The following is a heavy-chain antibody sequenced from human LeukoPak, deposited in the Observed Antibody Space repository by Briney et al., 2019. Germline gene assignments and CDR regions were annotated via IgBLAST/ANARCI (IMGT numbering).Heavy chain of an antibody. CDR1: GYTFTGYY. Sequence: SVKVSCKASGYTFTGYYMHWVRQAPGQGLEWMGRIIPILGIANYGQKFQGRVTITADKSTSTTYMELSSLRSEDTAVYYCARAPYGSGSYGPYYFDYWGQGTLVTVSS. V-gene: IGHV1-69*04. J-gene: IGHJ4*02. CDR3: ARAPYGSGSYGPYYFDY. CDR2: IIPILGIA. D-gene: IGHD3-10*01.